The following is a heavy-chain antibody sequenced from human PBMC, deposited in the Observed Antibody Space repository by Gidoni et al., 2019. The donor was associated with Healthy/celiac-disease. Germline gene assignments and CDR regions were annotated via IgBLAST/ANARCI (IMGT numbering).Heavy chain of an antibody. CDR3: ASVNSGWEDY. D-gene: IGHD6-19*01. J-gene: IGHJ4*02. CDR2: IYSGGST. CDR1: GFTVSSNY. V-gene: IGHV3-66*01. Sequence: EVQLVESGRGLVQPGGSLRLSCAASGFTVSSNYMSWVRQAPGKGLEWVSVIYSGGSTYYADYVKGRLTISRDNSKNTLYLQMNSLRAEDTAVYYCASVNSGWEDYWGQGTLVTVSS.